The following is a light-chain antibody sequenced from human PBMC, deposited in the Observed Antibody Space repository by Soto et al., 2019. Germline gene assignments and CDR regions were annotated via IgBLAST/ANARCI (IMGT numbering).Light chain of an antibody. CDR3: YSYAGENLYV. CDR2: EGT. J-gene: IGLJ1*01. Sequence: QPALTQPASVSASPGQSITIPYTGTSSDVGSYNLVSWFQQHPGKVPKLLIYEGTKRPSGLSDRFSGSKSGNTASLTISGLQAEDEADYYCYSYAGENLYVFGTGTKVTVL. V-gene: IGLV2-23*01. CDR1: SSDVGSYNL.